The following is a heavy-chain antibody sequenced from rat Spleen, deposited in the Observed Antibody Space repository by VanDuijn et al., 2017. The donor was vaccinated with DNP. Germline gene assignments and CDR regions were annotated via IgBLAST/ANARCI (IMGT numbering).Heavy chain of an antibody. J-gene: IGHJ2*01. D-gene: IGHD1-7*01. CDR2: ISYSGST. CDR1: GYSITSSY. CDR3: ARWTRYFDY. V-gene: IGHV3-1*01. Sequence: EVQLQESGSGLVKPSQSLSLTCSVTGYSITSSYWGWIRKFPGNKMEYIGHISYSGSTNYNPSRKSRISITRDTSKNHFFLHLNSVTTEDTATYYCARWTRYFDYWGQGVMVTVSS.